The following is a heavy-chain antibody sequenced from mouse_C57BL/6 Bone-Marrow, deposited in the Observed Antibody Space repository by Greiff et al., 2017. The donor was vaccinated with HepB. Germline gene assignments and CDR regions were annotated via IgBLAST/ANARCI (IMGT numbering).Heavy chain of an antibody. D-gene: IGHD2-3*01. Sequence: EVQLVESGGDLVKPGGSLKLSCAASGFTFSSYGMSWVRQTPDKRLEWVATISSGGSYNYYPDSVKGRFTITRDNAKNTLYLQMSSLKSEDTAMYYCARHGHGYYRFAYWGQGTLVTVSA. CDR2: ISSGGSYN. CDR3: ARHGHGYYRFAY. J-gene: IGHJ3*01. CDR1: GFTFSSYG. V-gene: IGHV5-6*01.